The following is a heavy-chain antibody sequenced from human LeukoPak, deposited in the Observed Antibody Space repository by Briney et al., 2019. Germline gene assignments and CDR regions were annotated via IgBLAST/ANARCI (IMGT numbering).Heavy chain of an antibody. V-gene: IGHV1-18*01. CDR3: ARRHLTFGGVIGGPQALEYFQH. CDR1: GYTFTNYG. J-gene: IGHJ1*01. Sequence: ASVKVSCKASGYTFTNYGISWVRQAPGQGLEWMGWISAYNGRTNYAQKFQGRVTMTTDTSTSTAYMELRSLTSDDTAMYYCARRHLTFGGVIGGPQALEYFQHWGRGTLVTVSS. D-gene: IGHD3-16*02. CDR2: ISAYNGRT.